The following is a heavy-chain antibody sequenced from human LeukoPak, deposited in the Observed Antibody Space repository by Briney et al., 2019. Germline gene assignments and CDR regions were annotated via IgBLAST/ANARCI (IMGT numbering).Heavy chain of an antibody. CDR2: ISTSGSYI. J-gene: IGHJ4*02. V-gene: IGHV3-21*01. Sequence: PGGSLRLSCAASGFTFSSYAMSWVRQAPGKGLEWVSSISTSGSYIYYADSVKGRFTISRDNAKNSLYLQMNSLRAEDTAVYYCASVNTLRGYSPDFDYWGQGTLVTVSS. D-gene: IGHD5-18*01. CDR1: GFTFSSYA. CDR3: ASVNTLRGYSPDFDY.